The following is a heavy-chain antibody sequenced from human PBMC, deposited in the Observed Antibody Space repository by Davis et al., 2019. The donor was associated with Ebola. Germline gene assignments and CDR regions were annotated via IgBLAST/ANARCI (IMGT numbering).Heavy chain of an antibody. J-gene: IGHJ3*02. D-gene: IGHD6-19*01. Sequence: ASVKVSCKASGYTFTSYAMNWVRQAPGQGLEWMGWINTNTGNPTYAQGFTGRFVFSLDTSVSTAYLQISSLKAEDTAVYYCARTGSVYNSGDDAFDIWGQGTMVTVSS. CDR1: GYTFTSYA. V-gene: IGHV7-4-1*02. CDR3: ARTGSVYNSGDDAFDI. CDR2: INTNTGNP.